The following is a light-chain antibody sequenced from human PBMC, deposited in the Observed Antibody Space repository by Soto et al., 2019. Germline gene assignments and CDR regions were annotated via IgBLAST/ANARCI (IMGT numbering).Light chain of an antibody. CDR2: SNN. Sequence: QPVLTQPPSASGTPGQRVTISCSGSSSNIGSNTVNWYQQLPGTAPKLLIYSNNQRPSGVPDRFSGSKSGTSASLAISGLQSEDEADYYCAAWDDGLNGRFVFGTGTKVTVL. J-gene: IGLJ1*01. V-gene: IGLV1-44*01. CDR1: SSNIGSNT. CDR3: AAWDDGLNGRFV.